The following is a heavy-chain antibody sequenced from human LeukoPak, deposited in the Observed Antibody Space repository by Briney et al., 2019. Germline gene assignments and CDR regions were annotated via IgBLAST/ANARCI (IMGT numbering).Heavy chain of an antibody. CDR1: GFTFSSYA. V-gene: IGHV3-23*01. CDR3: AAQWELPHLFDF. Sequence: GGSLRLSCAASGFTFSSYAMSWVRQAPGKGLEWVSSISGSGGSTYYADSVKGRFTISRDNSKNTLYLQMNSLRAEDTAVYYCAAQWELPHLFDFWGQGTLVTVSS. D-gene: IGHD4-23*01. J-gene: IGHJ4*02. CDR2: ISGSGGST.